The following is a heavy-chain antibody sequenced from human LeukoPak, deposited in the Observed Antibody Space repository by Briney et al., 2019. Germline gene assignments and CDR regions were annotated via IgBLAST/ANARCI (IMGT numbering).Heavy chain of an antibody. Sequence: SETLSLTCNVSGGFMGGHYWTWIRQTPGKELEWIGCVFSSGSNNYNPSLKTRVTISVDTSKDQFSLNLRSLSAADTAVYYCARAVSGSDYWFDPWGQGTQVTVSS. CDR1: GGFMGGHY. D-gene: IGHD5-12*01. V-gene: IGHV4-59*11. CDR2: VFSSGSN. J-gene: IGHJ5*02. CDR3: ARAVSGSDYWFDP.